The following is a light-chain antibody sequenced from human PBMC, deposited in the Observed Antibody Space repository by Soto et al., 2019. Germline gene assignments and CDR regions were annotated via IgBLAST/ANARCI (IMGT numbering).Light chain of an antibody. CDR2: EVS. Sequence: DIVMTQTPLSLSVTPGQSASISCKSSQTLLHSNGKSYLYWYLQKAGQAPQLLIYEVSNRFSGVPDRFSGRGSGTDFTLTISRVEAEDVGVYYCLQSLQFPLTFGGGTKVEIK. V-gene: IGKV2D-29*01. CDR1: QTLLHSNGKSY. CDR3: LQSLQFPLT. J-gene: IGKJ4*01.